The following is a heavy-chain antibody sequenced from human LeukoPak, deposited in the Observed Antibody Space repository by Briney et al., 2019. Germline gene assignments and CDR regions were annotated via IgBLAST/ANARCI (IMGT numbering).Heavy chain of an antibody. J-gene: IGHJ6*03. CDR3: ARGSKWFGELSYYYYYMDV. Sequence: ASVKVSCKASGYTFTSYDINWVRQATGQGLEWMGWMNPNSGNTGYAQKFQGRVTITADESTSTAYMELSSLRSEDTAVYYCARGSKWFGELSYYYYYMDVWGKGTTVTISS. D-gene: IGHD3-10*01. CDR1: GYTFTSYD. CDR2: MNPNSGNT. V-gene: IGHV1-8*01.